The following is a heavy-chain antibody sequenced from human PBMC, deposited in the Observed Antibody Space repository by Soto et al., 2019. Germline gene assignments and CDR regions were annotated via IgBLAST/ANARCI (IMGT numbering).Heavy chain of an antibody. J-gene: IGHJ4*02. V-gene: IGHV3-7*03. CDR3: VRAEYDYWSGYQHYFDS. CDR2: INPDGSGK. Sequence: EVQLVESGGGLVQPGGSLRLSCEASGFIFSSYWMSWVRRAPGRGLEWVANINPDGSGKYYVGSVKGRFTISRDNAKNSLYMQMNSLRGEDTATYYCVRAEYDYWSGYQHYFDSWGQGTQVTVSS. CDR1: GFIFSSYW. D-gene: IGHD3-3*01.